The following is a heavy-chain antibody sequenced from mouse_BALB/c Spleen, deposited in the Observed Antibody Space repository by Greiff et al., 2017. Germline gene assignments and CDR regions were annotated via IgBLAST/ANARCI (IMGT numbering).Heavy chain of an antibody. V-gene: IGHV2-6-7*01. J-gene: IGHJ2*01. CDR3: ARDEGNGNYLDY. Sequence: VQGVESGPGLVAPSQSLSITCTVSGFSLTGYGVNWVRQPPGKGLEWLGMIWGDGSTDYNSALKYRLSISKDNSKSKVFLKMNSLQTDDTARYYGARDEGNGNYLDYWGQGTTLTVAA. CDR1: GFSLTGYG. CDR2: IWGDGST. D-gene: IGHD2-1*01.